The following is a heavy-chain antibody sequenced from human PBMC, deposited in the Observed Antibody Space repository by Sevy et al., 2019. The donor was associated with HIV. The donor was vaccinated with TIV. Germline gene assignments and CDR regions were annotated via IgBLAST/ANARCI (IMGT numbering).Heavy chain of an antibody. CDR3: ARNFDY. CDR2: VHYSGRT. Sequence: SKTLSLTCTVSGGSISSGNYLWSWIRQTPGKGLEWIGTVHYSGRTHYNPSLKSRVTISEDTSKNQFSLNLNSVTAADTAVYFCARNFDYWGQGTLVTVSS. V-gene: IGHV4-39*01. CDR1: GGSISSGNYL. J-gene: IGHJ4*02.